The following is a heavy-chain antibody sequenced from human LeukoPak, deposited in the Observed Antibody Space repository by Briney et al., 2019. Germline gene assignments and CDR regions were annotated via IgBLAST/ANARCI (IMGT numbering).Heavy chain of an antibody. CDR2: IYYSGRT. D-gene: IGHD2-21*01. CDR1: GGSISSYY. J-gene: IGHJ5*02. V-gene: IGHV4-59*01. Sequence: SETLSLTCTVSGGSISSYYWSWIRQSPGKGLEWIGYIYYSGRTNYNPPLKSRVTISVDTSKNQFPLTLSSVTAAHRAVYYGARDAGGGDSWGQGTLVTVSS. CDR3: ARDAGGGDS.